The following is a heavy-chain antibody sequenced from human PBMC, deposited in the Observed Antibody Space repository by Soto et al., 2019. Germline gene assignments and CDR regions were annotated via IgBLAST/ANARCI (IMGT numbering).Heavy chain of an antibody. V-gene: IGHV4-39*01. CDR1: AGSISTSSYF. CDR2: VHYSGSA. CDR3: ARHRWGSGSYSGLLDF. Sequence: SETLSLTCSVSAGSISTSSYFWGWIRQPAGKGLEWVGAVHYSGSANYRSSLQSRVTISVDTSQNQFSLRLRSVTAADTAVYYCARHRWGSGSYSGLLDFWGQGALVTVSS. D-gene: IGHD3-10*01. J-gene: IGHJ4*02.